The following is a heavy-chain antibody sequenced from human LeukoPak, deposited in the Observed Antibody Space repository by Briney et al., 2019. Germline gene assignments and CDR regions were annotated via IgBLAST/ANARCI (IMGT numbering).Heavy chain of an antibody. D-gene: IGHD3-22*01. J-gene: IGHJ4*02. V-gene: IGHV4-39*01. CDR3: ARHYGGIDSSGYHYFDY. Sequence: ASETLSLTCTVSGGSISSSSYYWGWIRQPPWKGLEWIGSIYYSGSTYYNPSLKSRVTISVDTSKNQFSLKLSSVTATDTPVYYCARHYGGIDSSGYHYFDYWGQGTLVTVSS. CDR1: GGSISSSSYY. CDR2: IYYSGST.